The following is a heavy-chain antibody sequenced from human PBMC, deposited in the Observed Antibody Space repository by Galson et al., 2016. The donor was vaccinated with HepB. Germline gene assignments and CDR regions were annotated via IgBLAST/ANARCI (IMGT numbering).Heavy chain of an antibody. CDR3: AKLGTQPSYGHYTVDN. V-gene: IGHV3-9*01. D-gene: IGHD3-3*01. J-gene: IGHJ4*01. Sequence: SLRLSCAASGFTFDDYSMHWVRLAPGKGLEWVSTISWDSGSICYADSVKGRFTISRDNSNNSLYLQMHSLRTEDTAFYYCAKLGTQPSYGHYTVDNWGQGTLVTVSS. CDR2: ISWDSGSI. CDR1: GFTFDDYS.